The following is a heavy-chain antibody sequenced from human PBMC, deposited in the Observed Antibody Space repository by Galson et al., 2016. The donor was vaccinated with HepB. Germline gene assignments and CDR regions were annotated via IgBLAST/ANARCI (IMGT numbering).Heavy chain of an antibody. Sequence: SLRLSCAGSGFDFRNYEMNWVRQAPGRGLEFIAYISPRDIDINYADSVKGRFSVARDDAKDSVFLHMNSLRAEDTAVYYCVRDGRIRSGSFRRWDYWGRGALVTVSS. V-gene: IGHV3-48*03. D-gene: IGHD3-3*01. CDR2: ISPRDIDI. CDR1: GFDFRNYE. CDR3: VRDGRIRSGSFRRWDY. J-gene: IGHJ4*02.